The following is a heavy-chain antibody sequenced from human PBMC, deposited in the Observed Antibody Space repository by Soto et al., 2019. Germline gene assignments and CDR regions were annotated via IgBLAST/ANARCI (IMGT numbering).Heavy chain of an antibody. V-gene: IGHV4-39*01. D-gene: IGHD5-12*01. Sequence: SETLSLTCTVSGGSISSSSYYWGWIRQPPGKGLEWIGSIYYSGSTYYKPSLKSRVTISVDTSKNQFSLKLSSVTAADTAVYYCARTVVATEYYYYYYMDVWGKGTTVTVSS. J-gene: IGHJ6*03. CDR3: ARTVVATEYYYYYYMDV. CDR1: GGSISSSSYY. CDR2: IYYSGST.